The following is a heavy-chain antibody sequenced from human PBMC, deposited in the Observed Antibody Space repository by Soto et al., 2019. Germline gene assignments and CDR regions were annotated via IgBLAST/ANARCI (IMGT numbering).Heavy chain of an antibody. CDR3: ARWSASLWSGYARYYYYGMDV. CDR2: INHSGST. D-gene: IGHD3-3*01. V-gene: IGHV4-34*01. Sequence: PSETLSLTCAVYGGSFSGYYWSWIRQPPGKGLEWIGEINHSGSTNYNPSLKSRVTISVDTSKNQFSLKLSSVTAADTAVYYCARWSASLWSGYARYYYYGMDVWGQGTTVTVSS. J-gene: IGHJ6*02. CDR1: GGSFSGYY.